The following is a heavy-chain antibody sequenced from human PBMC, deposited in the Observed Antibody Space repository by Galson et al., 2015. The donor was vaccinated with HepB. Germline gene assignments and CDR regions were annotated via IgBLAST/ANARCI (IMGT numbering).Heavy chain of an antibody. Sequence: CKASGGTFSSYAISWVRQAPGQGLEWMGGIIPIFGTANYAQKFQGRVTITADESTSTAYMELSSLRSEDTAVYYCARSHTRYCGGDCYLFDYWGQGTLVTVSS. V-gene: IGHV1-69*01. J-gene: IGHJ4*02. CDR3: ARSHTRYCGGDCYLFDY. CDR1: GGTFSSYA. D-gene: IGHD2-21*01. CDR2: IIPIFGTA.